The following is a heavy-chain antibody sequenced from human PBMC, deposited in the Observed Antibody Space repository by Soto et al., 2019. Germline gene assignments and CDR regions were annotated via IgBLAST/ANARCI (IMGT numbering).Heavy chain of an antibody. Sequence: GGSLRLSCAASGFTFSSYGMHWVRQAPGKGLEWVAVISYDGSNKYYADSVKGRFTISRDNSKNTLYLQMNSLRAEDTAVYYCAKDQVDFWSGYYYYYYYYGMDVWGQGTTVTVSS. V-gene: IGHV3-30*18. D-gene: IGHD3-3*01. CDR3: AKDQVDFWSGYYYYYYYYGMDV. CDR1: GFTFSSYG. CDR2: ISYDGSNK. J-gene: IGHJ6*02.